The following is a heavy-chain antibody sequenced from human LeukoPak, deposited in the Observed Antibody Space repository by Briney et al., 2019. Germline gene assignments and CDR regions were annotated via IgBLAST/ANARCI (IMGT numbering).Heavy chain of an antibody. J-gene: IGHJ6*02. CDR3: ARDVVPAAGYYYYGMDV. CDR1: GYXFTSYA. D-gene: IGHD2-2*01. V-gene: IGHV1-69*04. Sequence: SVKVSCKASGYXFTSYAISWVRQAPGQGLEWMGRIIPILGIANYAQKFQARVTITADKSTSTAYMELSSLRSEDTAVYYCARDVVPAAGYYYYGMDVWGQGTTVTVSS. CDR2: IIPILGIA.